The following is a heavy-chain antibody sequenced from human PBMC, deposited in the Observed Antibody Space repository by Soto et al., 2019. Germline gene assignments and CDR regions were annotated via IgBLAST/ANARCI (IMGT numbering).Heavy chain of an antibody. CDR2: INPNSGGT. CDR3: ARAHSSGWRVNWFDP. J-gene: IGHJ5*02. CDR1: GYTFTGYY. Sequence: GASVKVSCKASGYTFTGYYMHWVRQAPGQGLEWMGWINPNSGGTNYAQKFQGWVTMTRDTSISTAYMELSRLRSDDTAVYYCARAHSSGWRVNWFDPWGQGTLVTAPQ. V-gene: IGHV1-2*04. D-gene: IGHD6-19*01.